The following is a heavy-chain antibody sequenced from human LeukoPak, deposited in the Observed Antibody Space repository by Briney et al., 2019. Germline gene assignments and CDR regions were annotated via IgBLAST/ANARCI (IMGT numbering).Heavy chain of an antibody. CDR1: GGSISSYY. J-gene: IGHJ5*02. V-gene: IGHV4-59*01. D-gene: IGHD2-2*01. CDR2: IYYSGST. CDR3: ARVSPIIVVVPAANIGFDP. Sequence: SETLSLTCTVSGGSISSYYWSWIRQPPGKGLEWIGYIYYSGSTNYNPSLESRVTMSVDTSKNQFSLKLSSVTAADTAVYYCARVSPIIVVVPAANIGFDPWGQGTLVTVSS.